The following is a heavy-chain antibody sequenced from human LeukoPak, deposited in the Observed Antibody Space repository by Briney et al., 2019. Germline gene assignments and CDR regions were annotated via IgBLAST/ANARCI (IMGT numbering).Heavy chain of an antibody. J-gene: IGHJ4*02. CDR2: IYTSGST. Sequence: SETLSLTCTVSGGSISSGSYYWSWIRQPAGKGLEWIGRIYTSGSTNYNPSLKSRVTISVDTSKNQFSLKLSSVTAADTAVYYCARLYGDYPTPFIDYWGQGTLVTVSS. CDR3: ARLYGDYPTPFIDY. V-gene: IGHV4-61*02. CDR1: GGSISSGSYY. D-gene: IGHD4-17*01.